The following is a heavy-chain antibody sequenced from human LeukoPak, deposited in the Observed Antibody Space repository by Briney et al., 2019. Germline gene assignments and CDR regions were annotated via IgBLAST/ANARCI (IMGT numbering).Heavy chain of an antibody. V-gene: IGHV3-66*04. CDR3: ARLIAAAESDAFDI. CDR1: GFTFSSYA. Sequence: PGGSLRLSCAASGFTFSSYAMSWVRQAPGKGLEWVSVIYSGGSTNYADSVKGRFTISRDNSKNTLYLQMNSLRAEDTAVYYCARLIAAAESDAFDIWGQGTMVTVSS. D-gene: IGHD6-13*01. J-gene: IGHJ3*02. CDR2: IYSGGST.